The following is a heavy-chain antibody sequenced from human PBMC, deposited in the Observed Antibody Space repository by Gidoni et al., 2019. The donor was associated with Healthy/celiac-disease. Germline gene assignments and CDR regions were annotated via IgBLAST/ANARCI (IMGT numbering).Heavy chain of an antibody. CDR1: DGSILSNNW. Sequence: QVQLQESGPGLVKPSGTLSLTCAVSDGSILSNNWWRWVRPPPAKGLEWIGEIYHSGSTNYNPSLKSRVTISVDKSKNQFSLKLSSVTAADTAVYYCARHLWLAAYYYYYMDVWGKGTTVTVSS. D-gene: IGHD6-19*01. CDR2: IYHSGST. CDR3: ARHLWLAAYYYYYMDV. V-gene: IGHV4-4*02. J-gene: IGHJ6*03.